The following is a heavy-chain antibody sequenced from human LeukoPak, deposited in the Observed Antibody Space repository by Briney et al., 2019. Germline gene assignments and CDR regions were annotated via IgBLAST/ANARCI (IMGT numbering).Heavy chain of an antibody. J-gene: IGHJ4*02. CDR2: IYHSGST. Sequence: SETLSLTCAVSGYSISSGYYWGWIRQPPGKGLEWIGSIYHSGSTYYNPSLKSRVTISVDTSKNQFSLKLSSVTAADTAVYYCARREVGATILGGNYLDYWGQGTLVTVSS. CDR3: ARREVGATILGGNYLDY. D-gene: IGHD1-26*01. V-gene: IGHV4-38-2*01. CDR1: GYSISSGYY.